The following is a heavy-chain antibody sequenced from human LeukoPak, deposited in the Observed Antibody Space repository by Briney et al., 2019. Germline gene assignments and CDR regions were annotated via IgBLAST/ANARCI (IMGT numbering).Heavy chain of an antibody. CDR2: FDPEDGET. CDR1: GYTLTELS. Sequence: ASVKVSCKVSGYTLTELSMHWVRQAPGKGLEWMGGFDPEDGETIYAQKFQGRVTMTEGTSTDTAYMELSSLRSEDTAVYYCATARQWLLGLGYWGQGTLVTVSS. V-gene: IGHV1-24*01. CDR3: ATARQWLLGLGY. D-gene: IGHD6-19*01. J-gene: IGHJ4*02.